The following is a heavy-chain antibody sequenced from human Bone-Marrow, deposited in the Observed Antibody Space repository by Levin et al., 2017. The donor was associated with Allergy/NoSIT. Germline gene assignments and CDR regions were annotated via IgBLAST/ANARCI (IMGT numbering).Heavy chain of an antibody. J-gene: IGHJ6*02. V-gene: IGHV3-23*01. Sequence: GGSLRLSCVASGFTFTTYAMSWVRQAPGKGLEWLSTISGSDGNTYYADFVKGRFTISGDNSKNTLYVQMNSLRAEDTAIYYCAKDHGPGRDFYYGMDVWGQGTTVTVSS. CDR1: GFTFTTYA. CDR2: ISGSDGNT. D-gene: IGHD2-8*01. CDR3: AKDHGPGRDFYYGMDV.